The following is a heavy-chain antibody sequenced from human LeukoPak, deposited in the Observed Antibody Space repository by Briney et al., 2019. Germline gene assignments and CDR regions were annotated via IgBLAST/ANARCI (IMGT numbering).Heavy chain of an antibody. D-gene: IGHD4-11*01. CDR2: IYYSGST. CDR3: ARLEMTTVDY. CDR1: GGSISSYY. Sequence: SETLSLTCTVSGGSISSYYWSWIRQPPGKGLEWIGYIYYSGSTNYNPSLKSRVTISVDTSKNQFSLKLSSVIAADTAVYYCARLEMTTVDYWGQGTLVTVSS. V-gene: IGHV4-59*08. J-gene: IGHJ4*02.